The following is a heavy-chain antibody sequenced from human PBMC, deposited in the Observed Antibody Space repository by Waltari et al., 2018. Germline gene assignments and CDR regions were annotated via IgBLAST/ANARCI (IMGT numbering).Heavy chain of an antibody. CDR2: SNPHSGAT. V-gene: IGHV1-2*06. CDR3: ARAYSGSFDY. J-gene: IGHJ4*02. Sequence: QVQLVQSGAEVKKPGASVKVSCKASRYTFTGYYMHWMRQAPGQGLEWMGRSNPHSGATIYAQKFQGRVTMTSDTSISTAYMELSRLRSDDTAVYYCARAYSGSFDYWGQGTLVTVSS. D-gene: IGHD5-12*01. CDR1: RYTFTGYY.